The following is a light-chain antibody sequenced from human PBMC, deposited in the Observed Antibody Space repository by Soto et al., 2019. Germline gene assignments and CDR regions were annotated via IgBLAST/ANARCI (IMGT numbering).Light chain of an antibody. CDR2: GNS. J-gene: IGLJ1*01. CDR3: QSYDSSLSGLYV. Sequence: QPVLTQPPSVTGAPGQRVTISCPGSSSNIGAGYDVHWYQQLPGTAPKLLIYGNSNRPSGVPDRFSGSKSGTSASLAITGLQAEDEADYYCQSYDSSLSGLYVFGTGAKVTVL. V-gene: IGLV1-40*01. CDR1: SSNIGAGYD.